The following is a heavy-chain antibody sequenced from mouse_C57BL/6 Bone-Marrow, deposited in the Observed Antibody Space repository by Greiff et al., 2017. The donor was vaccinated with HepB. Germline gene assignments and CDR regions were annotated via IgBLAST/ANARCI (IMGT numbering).Heavy chain of an antibody. Sequence: EVKLMESGGGLVKPGGSLKLSCAASGFTFSSYAMSWVRQTPEKRLEWVATISDGGSYTYYPDNVKDRFTISRDNAKNNLYLQMSHLKSEDTAMYYCARDPLYVDYWGQGTTLTVSS. V-gene: IGHV5-4*01. J-gene: IGHJ2*01. CDR2: ISDGGSYT. CDR3: ARDPLYVDY. D-gene: IGHD2-3*01. CDR1: GFTFSSYA.